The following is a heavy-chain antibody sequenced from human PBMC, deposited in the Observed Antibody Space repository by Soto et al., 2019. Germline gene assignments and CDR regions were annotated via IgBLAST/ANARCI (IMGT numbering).Heavy chain of an antibody. CDR3: VREDILGVRSFDY. Sequence: EVQLVESGGGLVQWGGSLRLSCVASGFTFSSYSVNWVRQAQGKGLEWVSYISSGSKTIYYADSVKGRFTVSRDNAKNSQFLQMNSLRDEDTAVYYCVREDILGVRSFDYWGQGTLVTVSS. CDR1: GFTFSSYS. CDR2: ISSGSKTI. V-gene: IGHV3-48*02. J-gene: IGHJ4*02. D-gene: IGHD3-9*01.